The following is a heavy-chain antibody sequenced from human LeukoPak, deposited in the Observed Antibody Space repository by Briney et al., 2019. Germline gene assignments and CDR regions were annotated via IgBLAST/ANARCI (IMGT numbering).Heavy chain of an antibody. J-gene: IGHJ4*02. CDR2: IRSKAYGGTT. CDR1: GFTFGDYA. V-gene: IGHV3-49*04. D-gene: IGHD4-17*01. CDR3: TRDKEYGDPPRTLVH. Sequence: GSLRLSCTASGFTFGDYAMSWVRQAPGKGLEWVGFIRSKAYGGTTEYAASVKGRFTISRDDSKSIAYLQMNSLKTEDTAVYYCTRDKEYGDPPRTLVHWGQGTLVTVSS.